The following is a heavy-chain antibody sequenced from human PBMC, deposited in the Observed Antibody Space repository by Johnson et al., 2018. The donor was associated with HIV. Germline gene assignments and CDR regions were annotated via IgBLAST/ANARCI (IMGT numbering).Heavy chain of an antibody. D-gene: IGHD5-12*01. Sequence: EVQLVESGGGLVQPGRSLRLSCAASGFTFDDYAMHWVRQAPGKGLEWVSGISWNSGSIGYADSVKGRFTISRDNAKNSLYLQMNSLRAEDTALYYCAKDTVDIVAKGAFDIWGQGTMVTVSS. J-gene: IGHJ3*02. CDR2: ISWNSGSI. CDR3: AKDTVDIVAKGAFDI. V-gene: IGHV3-9*01. CDR1: GFTFDDYA.